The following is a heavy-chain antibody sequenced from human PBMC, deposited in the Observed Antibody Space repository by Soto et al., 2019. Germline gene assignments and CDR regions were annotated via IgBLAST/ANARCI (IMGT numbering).Heavy chain of an antibody. CDR3: VAGIAVAGNLDY. J-gene: IGHJ4*02. Sequence: GGSLRLSCAASGFTFSSYAISWVRQAPGKGLEWVSAISGSGGSTYYADSVKGRFTISRDNSKNTLYLQMNSLRAEDTAVYYCVAGIAVAGNLDYWGQGTLVTVSS. CDR2: ISGSGGST. D-gene: IGHD6-19*01. V-gene: IGHV3-23*01. CDR1: GFTFSSYA.